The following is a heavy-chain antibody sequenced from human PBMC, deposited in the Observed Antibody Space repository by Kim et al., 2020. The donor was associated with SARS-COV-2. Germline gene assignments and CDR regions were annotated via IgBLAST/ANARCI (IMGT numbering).Heavy chain of an antibody. J-gene: IGHJ4*02. CDR2: ISGNGGST. Sequence: GGSLRLSCTASGFTFTNYAMNWVRQAPGKGLEWVSSISGNGGSTYYADSVKGRFTVSRDSSKSTLYLQMNSLRGEDAAVYHCAKALCTTNICHGGELDSWGQGTLSPSPQ. D-gene: IGHD2-8*01. V-gene: IGHV3-23*01. CDR3: AKALCTTNICHGGELDS. CDR1: GFTFTNYA.